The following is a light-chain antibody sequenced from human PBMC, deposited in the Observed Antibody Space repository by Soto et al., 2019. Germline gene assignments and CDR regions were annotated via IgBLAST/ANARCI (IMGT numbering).Light chain of an antibody. CDR3: QQYYSLPLT. Sequence: DIVLTQSPDSLAVSLGERATINCKSSQSVLYSSNNKNYLVWYQQKPRQPPKLLIYWASSRESGVPDRFSGSGSGTDFTLTISSLQAEDVAVYYCQQYYSLPLTFGGGTKVDIK. CDR1: QSVLYSSNNKNY. J-gene: IGKJ4*01. V-gene: IGKV4-1*01. CDR2: WAS.